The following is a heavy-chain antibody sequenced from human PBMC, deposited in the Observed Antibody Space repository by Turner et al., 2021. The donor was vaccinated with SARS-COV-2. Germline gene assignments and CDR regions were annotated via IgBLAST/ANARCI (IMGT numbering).Heavy chain of an antibody. D-gene: IGHD1-1*01. Sequence: DVQLLQSGGGLVQPGGSLRLSCVASGFTFRTHAMTWVRQAPGQGLEWVSLISGSAGDTYFADSVKGRFTVSRDNSKNTLYLQMNSLRAEDTAVYYCAKCREGYNILDYWGQGTPVAVSS. CDR2: ISGSAGDT. CDR1: GFTFRTHA. CDR3: AKCREGYNILDY. J-gene: IGHJ4*02. V-gene: IGHV3-23*01.